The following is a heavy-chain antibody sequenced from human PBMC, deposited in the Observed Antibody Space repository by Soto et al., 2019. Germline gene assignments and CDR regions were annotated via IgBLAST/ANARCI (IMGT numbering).Heavy chain of an antibody. V-gene: IGHV4-4*02. D-gene: IGHD3-3*01. CDR1: SGSISSSNW. J-gene: IGHJ6*03. CDR2: IYHSGST. CDR3: ARAGPDRLYYDFWSGLTVDGYYYYYYMDV. Sequence: PSETLSLTCAVSSGSISSSNWWSWVRQPPGKGLEWIGEIYHSGSTNYNPSLKSRVTISVDKSKNQFSLKLSSVTAADTAVYYCARAGPDRLYYDFWSGLTVDGYYYYYYMDVWGKGTTVTVSS.